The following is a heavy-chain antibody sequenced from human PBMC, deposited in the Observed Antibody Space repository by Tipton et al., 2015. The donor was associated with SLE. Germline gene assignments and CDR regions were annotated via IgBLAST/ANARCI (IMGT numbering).Heavy chain of an antibody. Sequence: SLRLSCAASGFTFRNHALSWVRQAPGKGLEWVSSISTGGDTTYYADSVRGRFTISRDNSRNTLYLQMNILSAGDTAVYYCTLTPTLIVAGLGDSWGQGTLVTVSS. CDR3: TLTPTLIVAGLGDS. J-gene: IGHJ4*02. D-gene: IGHD2/OR15-2a*01. CDR1: GFTFRNHA. CDR2: ISTGGDTT. V-gene: IGHV3-23*01.